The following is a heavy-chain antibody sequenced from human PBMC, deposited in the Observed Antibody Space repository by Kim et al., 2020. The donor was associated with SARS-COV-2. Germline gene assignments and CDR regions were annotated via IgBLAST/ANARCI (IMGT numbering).Heavy chain of an antibody. D-gene: IGHD6-13*01. J-gene: IGHJ4*02. Sequence: YADSGKGRVTISRDNSKNSLYLQMNSLRTEDTALYYCAKASSSSWPSFDYWGQGTLVTVSS. V-gene: IGHV3-43*01. CDR3: AKASSSSWPSFDY.